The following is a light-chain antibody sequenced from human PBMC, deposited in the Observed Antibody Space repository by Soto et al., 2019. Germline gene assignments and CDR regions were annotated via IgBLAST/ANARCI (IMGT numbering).Light chain of an antibody. CDR3: CSYAGSPRYV. J-gene: IGLJ1*01. CDR2: DVS. Sequence: QSALTQPRSVSGSPGQSVTISCTGTSSDVGGYNYVSWYQQHPGKAPKVMIYDVSEPPSGVPDRFSGSKSGNTASLTISGLQAECEADYYCCSYAGSPRYVFGTGTKLTVL. V-gene: IGLV2-11*01. CDR1: SSDVGGYNY.